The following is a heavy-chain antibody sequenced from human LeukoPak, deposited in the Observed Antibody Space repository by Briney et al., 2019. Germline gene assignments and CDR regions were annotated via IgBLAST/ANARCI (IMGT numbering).Heavy chain of an antibody. V-gene: IGHV3-74*01. CDR1: GFTFSSYW. CDR3: TRDLMDYDVSTGLHHYYMDV. D-gene: IGHD3-9*01. CDR2: INGDGRNI. Sequence: GGSLRLSCVASGFTFSSYWMHWVRQDPRKGLVWVSRINGDGRNINYADSVRGRFTISRDNAKNTLYLQMDTLRVEDTAVYYCTRDLMDYDVSTGLHHYYMDVWGQGTTVTVSS. J-gene: IGHJ6*02.